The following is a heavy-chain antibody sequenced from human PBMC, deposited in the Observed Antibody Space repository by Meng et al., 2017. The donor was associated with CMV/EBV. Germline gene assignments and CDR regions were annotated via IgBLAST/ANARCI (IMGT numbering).Heavy chain of an antibody. V-gene: IGHV3-48*03. D-gene: IGHD6-6*01. Sequence: GESLKISCAAPGFTFSSYEMNWVRQAPGKGLEWVSYISSSGSTIYYADSVKGRFTISRDNAKNSLYLQMNSLRAEDTAVYYCARGPLRPYSSSSGSGYFDYWGQGTLVTVSS. CDR3: ARGPLRPYSSSSGSGYFDY. CDR1: GFTFSSYE. J-gene: IGHJ4*02. CDR2: ISSSGSTI.